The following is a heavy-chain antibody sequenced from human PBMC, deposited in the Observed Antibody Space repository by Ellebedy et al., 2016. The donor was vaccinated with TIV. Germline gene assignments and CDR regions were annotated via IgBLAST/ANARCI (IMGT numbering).Heavy chain of an antibody. D-gene: IGHD1-20*01. CDR1: GFTFSSSW. CDR2: INGDGSNI. CDR3: ARDAYNRNGPFDY. V-gene: IGHV3-74*01. Sequence: GESLKISCAASGFTFSSSWVHWVRQVPGTGLVWVARINGDGSNIGYADSVKGRFTISRDNAKSTLYLQMNSLRAEDTAVYYCARDAYNRNGPFDYWGQGTLVTVSS. J-gene: IGHJ4*02.